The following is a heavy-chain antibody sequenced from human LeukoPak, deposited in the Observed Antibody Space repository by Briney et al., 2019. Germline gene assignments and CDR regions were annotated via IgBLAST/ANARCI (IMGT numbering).Heavy chain of an antibody. D-gene: IGHD4-17*01. CDR3: ARGYTVTNSPNHPDWYFDL. Sequence: SETLSLTCTVSGGSISSYYWSWIRQPPGKGLEWIGYIYYSGGTYYNPSLKSRVTISVDRSKNQFSLKLSSVTAADTAVYYCARGYTVTNSPNHPDWYFDLWGRGTLVTVSS. CDR1: GGSISSYY. V-gene: IGHV4-59*12. CDR2: IYYSGGT. J-gene: IGHJ2*01.